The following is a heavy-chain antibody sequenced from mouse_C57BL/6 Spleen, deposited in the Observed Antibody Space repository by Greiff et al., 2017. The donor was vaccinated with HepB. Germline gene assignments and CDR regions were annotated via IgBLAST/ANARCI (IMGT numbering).Heavy chain of an antibody. V-gene: IGHV7-1*01. CDR2: SRNKANDYTT. CDR3: ARDAPYYYGSSWYFDV. D-gene: IGHD1-1*01. J-gene: IGHJ1*03. Sequence: EVKLMESGGGLVQSGRSLRLSCATSGFTFSDFYMEWVRQAPGKGLEWIAASRNKANDYTTEYSASVKGRFIVSRDTSQSILYLQMNALRAEDTAMYYWARDAPYYYGSSWYFDVWGTGTTVTVSS. CDR1: GFTFSDFY.